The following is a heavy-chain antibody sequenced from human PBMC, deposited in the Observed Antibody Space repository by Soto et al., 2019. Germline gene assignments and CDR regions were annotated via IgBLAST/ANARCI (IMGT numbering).Heavy chain of an antibody. D-gene: IGHD3-22*01. CDR3: ARNGDSSDYRGWFDS. Sequence: EVQLVESGGGLVQPGGSLRLSCAASGFTVSSNYMSWVRQAPGKGLEWVSVIYSGGTTYYADSVKGRFTISRDNSKNTLYSQMNSLRAEDTAVYYCARNGDSSDYRGWFDSWGQGTLVTVSS. CDR2: IYSGGTT. CDR1: GFTVSSNY. J-gene: IGHJ5*01. V-gene: IGHV3-66*01.